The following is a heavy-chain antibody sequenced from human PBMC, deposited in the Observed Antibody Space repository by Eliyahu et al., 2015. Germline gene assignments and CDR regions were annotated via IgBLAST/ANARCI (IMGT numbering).Heavy chain of an antibody. V-gene: IGHV3-53*01. Sequence: EVQLAESGGGLIQPGESXRLSCAASGFSXXMNDXSXXRRAPGKGLGWASTIYSGGTTYYADSVKGRFDIYRDNSKNTLYLQMNSLRADDTAVYYCARDLEAFDIWGQGTMVTVSS. CDR3: ARDLEAFDI. J-gene: IGHJ3*02. CDR1: GFSXXMND. CDR2: IYSGGTT.